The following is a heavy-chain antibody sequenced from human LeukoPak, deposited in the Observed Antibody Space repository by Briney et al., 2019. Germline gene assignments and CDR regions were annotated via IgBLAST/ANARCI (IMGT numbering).Heavy chain of an antibody. CDR3: AATGDYDSSGYYDY. CDR2: IVVGSGNT. Sequence: SVRVSCKASGFTFTSSAMQWVRQARGQRLEWIGWIVVGSGNTNYAQKFQERVTITRDMSTSTAYMELSSLRSEDTAVYYCAATGDYDSSGYYDYWGQGTLVTVSS. J-gene: IGHJ4*02. CDR1: GFTFTSSA. V-gene: IGHV1-58*02. D-gene: IGHD3-22*01.